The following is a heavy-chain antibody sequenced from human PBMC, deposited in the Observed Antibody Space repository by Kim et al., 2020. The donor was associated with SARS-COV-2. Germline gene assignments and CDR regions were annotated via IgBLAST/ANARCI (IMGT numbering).Heavy chain of an antibody. D-gene: IGHD3-10*01. J-gene: IGHJ6*02. CDR3: ARDPYYGSGSPSYYYYYGMDV. CDR2: ISYDGSNK. CDR1: GFTFSSYA. Sequence: GGSLRLSCAASGFTFSSYAMHWVRQAPGKGLEWVAVISYDGSNKYYADSVKGRFTISRDNSKNTLYLQMNSLRAEDTAVYYCARDPYYGSGSPSYYYYYGMDVCGQGTTVTVSS. V-gene: IGHV3-30*04.